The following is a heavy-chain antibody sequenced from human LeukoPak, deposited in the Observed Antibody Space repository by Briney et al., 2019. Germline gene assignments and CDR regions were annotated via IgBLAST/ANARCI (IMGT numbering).Heavy chain of an antibody. J-gene: IGHJ5*02. CDR1: GFTFRDYY. CDR2: ISSSSSYT. Sequence: SGGSLRLSCAASGFTFRDYYMSWIRQAPGKGLEWVSYISSSSSYTNYADSVKGRFTISRDNAKNSLYLQMNSLRAEDTAVYYCARDMAVAGTGWFDPWGQGTLVTVSS. CDR3: ARDMAVAGTGWFDP. D-gene: IGHD6-19*01. V-gene: IGHV3-11*06.